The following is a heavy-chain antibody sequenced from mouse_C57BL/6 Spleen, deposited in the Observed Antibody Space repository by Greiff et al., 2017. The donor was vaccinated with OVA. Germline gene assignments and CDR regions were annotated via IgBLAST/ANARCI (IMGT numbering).Heavy chain of an antibody. CDR1: GYTFTDYY. Sequence: VQLQQSGAELVRPGASVKLSCKASGYTFTDYYINWVTQRPGQGLEWIARIYPGSGNTYYNEKFKGKATLTAEKSSSTAYMQLSSLTSEDSAVYFCARDYERTWFAYWGQGTLVTVSA. CDR3: ARDYERTWFAY. D-gene: IGHD2-4*01. V-gene: IGHV1-76*01. CDR2: IYPGSGNT. J-gene: IGHJ3*01.